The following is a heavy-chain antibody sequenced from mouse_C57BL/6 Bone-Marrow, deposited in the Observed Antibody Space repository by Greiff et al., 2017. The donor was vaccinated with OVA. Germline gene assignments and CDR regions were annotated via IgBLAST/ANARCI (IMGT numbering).Heavy chain of an antibody. CDR1: GYSITSGYY. D-gene: IGHD2-2*01. CDR3: ARESHLLWLRRYWDGYAMDY. CDR2: ISYDGSN. Sequence: EVQLQESGPGLVKPSQSLSLTCSVTGYSITSGYYWNWIRQFPGNKLEWMGYISYDGSNNYNPSLKNRISITRDTSKNQFFLKLNSVTTEDTATYYCARESHLLWLRRYWDGYAMDYWGQGTSVTVSS. J-gene: IGHJ4*01. V-gene: IGHV3-6*01.